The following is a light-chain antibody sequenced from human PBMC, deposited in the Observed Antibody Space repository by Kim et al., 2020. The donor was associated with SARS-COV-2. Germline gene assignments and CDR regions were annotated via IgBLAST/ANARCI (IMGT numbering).Light chain of an antibody. CDR3: SSFTSSNTLEVV. J-gene: IGLJ2*01. CDR2: DVN. V-gene: IGLV2-14*03. CDR1: SSDIGGYNY. Sequence: SITISCTGTSSDIGGYNYVSWYQQHPGKAPKLRIHDVNYRPSGISTRFSGSKSGNTASLTISGLQAEDEADYYCSSFTSSNTLEVVFGGGTQLTVL.